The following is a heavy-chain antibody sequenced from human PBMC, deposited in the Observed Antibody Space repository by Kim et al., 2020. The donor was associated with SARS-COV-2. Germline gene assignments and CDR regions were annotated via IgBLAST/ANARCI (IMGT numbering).Heavy chain of an antibody. J-gene: IGHJ5*02. CDR3: AKDPRARFGSVNNWFDH. D-gene: IGHD6-19*01. V-gene: IGHV3-9*01. CDR2: IDWNSGNI. CDR1: GFTFDDYA. Sequence: GGSLRLSCEGSGFTFDDYAMHWVRQGPGKGLEWVSGIDWNSGNIGYADTVKGRLTISRDNGKNSLYLQMNRLRPEDTALYYCAKDPRARFGSVNNWFDHWGQGTLVTRS.